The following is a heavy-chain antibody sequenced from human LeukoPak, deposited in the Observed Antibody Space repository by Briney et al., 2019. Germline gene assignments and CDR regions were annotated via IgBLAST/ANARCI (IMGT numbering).Heavy chain of an antibody. CDR3: ARDLAVGDSDY. J-gene: IGHJ4*02. Sequence: GGSLRLSCAASGFTFSSYEMNWVRQAQGKGLEWVSYISSSGSTIYYADSVKVRFTISRDNAKNSLYLQMNSLRAEDTAVYYCARDLAVGDSDYWGQGTLVTVSS. V-gene: IGHV3-48*03. D-gene: IGHD1-26*01. CDR1: GFTFSSYE. CDR2: ISSSGSTI.